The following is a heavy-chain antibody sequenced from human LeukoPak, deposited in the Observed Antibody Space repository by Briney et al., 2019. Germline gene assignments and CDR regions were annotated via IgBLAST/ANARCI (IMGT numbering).Heavy chain of an antibody. CDR2: ISWNSGSI. V-gene: IGHV3-9*01. J-gene: IGHJ6*03. Sequence: GRSLRLSCAASGFTFDDYDMHGVRQAPGKGLEWVSGISWNSGSIGYADAVKGRFTIYRDNAKNSLYLQMNSLRAEDTALYYCAKGRYYYDSSAYARGWYMDVWGKGTTVTVSS. D-gene: IGHD3-22*01. CDR3: AKGRYYYDSSAYARGWYMDV. CDR1: GFTFDDYD.